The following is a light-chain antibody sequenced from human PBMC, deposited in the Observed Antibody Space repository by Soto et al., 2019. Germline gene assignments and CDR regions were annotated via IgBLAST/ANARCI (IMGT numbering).Light chain of an antibody. CDR2: GNI. Sequence: QPVLTQPPSVSGAPGQRVTISCTGSSSNIGADYDVHWYRQLPGTAPKLLIYGNINRPSGVPDRFSGSKSGTSASLAITGLQAEDEADYYCQSYDSSLSVYVVFGGGTQLTVL. CDR1: SSNIGADYD. J-gene: IGLJ2*01. V-gene: IGLV1-40*01. CDR3: QSYDSSLSVYVV.